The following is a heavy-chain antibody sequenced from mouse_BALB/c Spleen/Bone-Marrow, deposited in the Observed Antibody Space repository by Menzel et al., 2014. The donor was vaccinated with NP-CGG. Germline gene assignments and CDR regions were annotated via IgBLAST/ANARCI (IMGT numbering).Heavy chain of an antibody. Sequence: DVMLVESGGGLVKPGGSLKLSCAASGFTFSSYTMSWVRQTPEKRLEWVATISSVGIYTYYPDSVKGRFTISRDNAKNTLYLQMSSLKSEDTAMYYCTRDLYDGYSYYAMDYWCQGTAVTDSS. D-gene: IGHD2-3*01. J-gene: IGHJ4*01. CDR1: GFTFSSYT. CDR2: ISSVGIYT. CDR3: TRDLYDGYSYYAMDY. V-gene: IGHV5-6-4*01.